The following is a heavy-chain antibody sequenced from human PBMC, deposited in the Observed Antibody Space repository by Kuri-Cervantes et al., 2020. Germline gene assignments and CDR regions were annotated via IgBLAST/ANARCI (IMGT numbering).Heavy chain of an antibody. V-gene: IGHV4-34*01. D-gene: IGHD3-9*01. J-gene: IGHJ4*02. CDR3: ARGLDCDIFHYFDY. CDR2: INHSGST. Sequence: SETLSLTCAVYGGSFSGYYWSWIRQPPGKGLEWIGEINHSGSTNYNPSLKSRVTISVDKSKNQFSLKLSSVTAADTAVYYCARGLDCDIFHYFDYWGQGTLVTVYS. CDR1: GGSFSGYY.